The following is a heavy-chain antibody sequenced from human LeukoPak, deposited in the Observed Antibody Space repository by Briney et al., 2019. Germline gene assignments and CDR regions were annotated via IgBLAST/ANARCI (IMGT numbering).Heavy chain of an antibody. Sequence: RAGGPLRLSCAASGFTFSTYAMNWVRQAPGKGLEWLSSISVTSRDIYYAASVKGRFIISRDNAKNSLNLTMNSLRAEDTALYYCARGDDLLQRNDALDIWGQGTMVSVSA. CDR1: GFTFSTYA. V-gene: IGHV3-21*01. D-gene: IGHD3/OR15-3a*01. CDR3: ARGDDLLQRNDALDI. CDR2: ISVTSRDI. J-gene: IGHJ3*02.